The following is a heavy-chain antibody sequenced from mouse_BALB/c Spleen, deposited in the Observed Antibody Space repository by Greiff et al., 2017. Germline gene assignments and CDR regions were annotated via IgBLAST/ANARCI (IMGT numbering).Heavy chain of an antibody. J-gene: IGHJ2*01. V-gene: IGHV1-4*01. CDR3: ARLGQDYFDY. CDR2: INPSSGYT. D-gene: IGHD3-3*01. Sequence: VKLMESGAELARPGASVKMSCKASGYTFTSYTMHWVKQRPGQGLEWIGYINPSSGYTNYNQKFKDKATLTADKSSSTAYMQLSSLTSEDSAVYYCARLGQDYFDYWGQGTTLTVSS. CDR1: GYTFTSYT.